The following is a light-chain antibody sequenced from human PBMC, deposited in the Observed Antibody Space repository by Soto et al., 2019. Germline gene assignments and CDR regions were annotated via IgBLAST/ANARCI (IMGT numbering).Light chain of an antibody. J-gene: IGKJ1*01. V-gene: IGKV1-27*01. CDR1: QVIYNY. CDR2: AAS. CDR3: HKYNSAPQT. Sequence: DIPMTQSPSSLSASVGDRVTITCRASQVIYNYLAWYQQKPGKVPILLISAASTLQSGVPSRFSGSGSGTDFTLTISSLQPEDVATYYCHKYNSAPQTFGQGTKVEIK.